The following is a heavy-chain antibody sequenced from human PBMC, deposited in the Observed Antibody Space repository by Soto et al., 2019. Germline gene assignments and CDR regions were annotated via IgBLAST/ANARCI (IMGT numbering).Heavy chain of an antibody. D-gene: IGHD3-22*01. V-gene: IGHV1-69*13. CDR2: IIPIFGTA. J-gene: IGHJ4*02. CDR1: GGTFSSYA. Sequence: SVKVSCKASGGTFSSYAISWVRQAPGQGLEWMGGIIPIFGTANYAQKFQGRVTITADESTSTAYMELSSLRSEDTAVYYCARSAYYYDSSGYYPHWGQGTLVTVSS. CDR3: ARSAYYYDSSGYYPH.